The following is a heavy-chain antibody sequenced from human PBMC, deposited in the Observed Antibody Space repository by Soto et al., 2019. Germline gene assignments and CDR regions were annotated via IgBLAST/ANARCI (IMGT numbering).Heavy chain of an antibody. Sequence: QVQLVQSGAEVKKPGASVKISCKASGYKFTSYAMHWVRQAPGQSLERMGWINVGNSNTKYSQKFQDRVTITMDTSASTAYMELSSLRSEDTAVYYYARASGAFDIWGQGTMVTVSS. V-gene: IGHV1-3*01. J-gene: IGHJ3*02. CDR2: INVGNSNT. CDR1: GYKFTSYA. D-gene: IGHD3-3*01. CDR3: ARASGAFDI.